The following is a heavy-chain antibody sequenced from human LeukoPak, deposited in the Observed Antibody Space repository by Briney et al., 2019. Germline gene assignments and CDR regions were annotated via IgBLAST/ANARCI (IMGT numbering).Heavy chain of an antibody. CDR2: ISYDGSNK. Sequence: GGSLRLSCAASGFTFSSYGMHWVRQAPGKGLEWVAVISYDGSNKYYADSVKGRFTISRDNSKNTLYLQMNSLRAEDTAVYYCAGQWLVPNWFDPWGQGTLVTVSS. J-gene: IGHJ5*02. D-gene: IGHD6-19*01. CDR3: AGQWLVPNWFDP. V-gene: IGHV3-30*03. CDR1: GFTFSSYG.